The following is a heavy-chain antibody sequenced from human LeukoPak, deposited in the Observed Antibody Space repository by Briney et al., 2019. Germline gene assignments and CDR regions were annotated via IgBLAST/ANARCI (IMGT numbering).Heavy chain of an antibody. CDR1: GYTFTGYY. D-gene: IGHD2-15*01. Sequence: ASVKVSFKASGYTFTGYYMHWVRQAPGQGLEWMGWINPNSGGTNYAQKFQGRVTMTRDTSISTAYMELSRLRSDDTAVYYCARDLGYCSGGSCYDNWFDPWGQGTLVTVSS. CDR3: ARDLGYCSGGSCYDNWFDP. J-gene: IGHJ5*02. V-gene: IGHV1-2*02. CDR2: INPNSGGT.